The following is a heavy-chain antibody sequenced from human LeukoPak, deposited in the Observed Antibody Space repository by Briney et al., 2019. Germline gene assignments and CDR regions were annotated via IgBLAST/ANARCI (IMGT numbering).Heavy chain of an antibody. CDR2: IIPIFGTA. Sequence: SVKVSCKASGGTFSSYAISWVRQAPGQGLEWMGGIIPIFGTANYAQEFQGRVTITSDESTSTAYMELSSLRSEDTAVYYCASGPIGYSGYEYGMDVWGQGTTVTVSS. CDR3: ASGPIGYSGYEYGMDV. D-gene: IGHD5-12*01. CDR1: GGTFSSYA. J-gene: IGHJ6*02. V-gene: IGHV1-69*13.